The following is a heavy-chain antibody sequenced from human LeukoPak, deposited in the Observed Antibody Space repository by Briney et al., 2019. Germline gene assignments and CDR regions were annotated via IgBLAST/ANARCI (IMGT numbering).Heavy chain of an antibody. V-gene: IGHV1-69*05. J-gene: IGHJ4*02. Sequence: SVKVSCKASGGTFSSYPISWVRQAPGQGLEWMGGFIPISGTSNYAQKFQGRVTITTDESTSTAYMELSSLRSEDTAVYYCARGLVVRGVPYYFDYWGQGTLVTVSS. D-gene: IGHD3-10*01. CDR2: FIPISGTS. CDR3: ARGLVVRGVPYYFDY. CDR1: GGTFSSYP.